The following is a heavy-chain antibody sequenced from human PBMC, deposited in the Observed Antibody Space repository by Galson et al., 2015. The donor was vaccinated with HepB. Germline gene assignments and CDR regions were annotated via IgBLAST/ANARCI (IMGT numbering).Heavy chain of an antibody. Sequence: SLRLSCAASGFTFSSYAMSWVRQAPGKGLEWVSYISSSSSTIYYADSVKGRFTISGDNAKNSLYLQMNSLRAEDTAVYYCARGLQGVIITLYYMDVWGKGTTVTVSS. J-gene: IGHJ6*03. V-gene: IGHV3-48*01. CDR1: GFTFSSYA. CDR2: ISSSSSTI. CDR3: ARGLQGVIITLYYMDV. D-gene: IGHD3-10*01.